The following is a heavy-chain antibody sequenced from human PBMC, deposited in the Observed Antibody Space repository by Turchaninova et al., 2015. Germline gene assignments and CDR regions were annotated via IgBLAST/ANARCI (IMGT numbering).Heavy chain of an antibody. Sequence: EVQLVESGGGLVQPGGAMRRSCEAYGVTCSSDCISWVRQAPGKGLGWVANIKQDGSEKYYVDSVKGRFTISRDNAKNSLYLQMNSLRAEDTAIYYCARFGNHIGYWYFDLWGRGTLVTVSS. CDR3: ARFGNHIGYWYFDL. V-gene: IGHV3-7*01. J-gene: IGHJ2*01. CDR2: IKQDGSEK. D-gene: IGHD1-14*01. CDR1: GVTCSSDC.